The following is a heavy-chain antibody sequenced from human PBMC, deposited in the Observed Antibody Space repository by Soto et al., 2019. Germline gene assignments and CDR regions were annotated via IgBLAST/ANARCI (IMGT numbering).Heavy chain of an antibody. D-gene: IGHD6-19*01. CDR1: GFTFSSYA. J-gene: IGHJ6*02. CDR3: VKEEVAVAGNDYYYYGMDV. Sequence: TGWSLRLSCSASGFTFSSYAMHWVRQAPGKGLEYVSAISSNGGSTYYADSVKGRFTISRDNSKNTLYLQMSSLRAEDTAVYYCVKEEVAVAGNDYYYYGMDVWGQGTTVTVSS. V-gene: IGHV3-64D*06. CDR2: ISSNGGST.